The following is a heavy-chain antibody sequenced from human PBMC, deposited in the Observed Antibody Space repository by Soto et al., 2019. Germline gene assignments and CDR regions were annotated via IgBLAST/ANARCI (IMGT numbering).Heavy chain of an antibody. V-gene: IGHV3-30*18. CDR2: ISYAGNNK. D-gene: IGHD4-17*01. CDR3: AKDLLLTTITTVGD. CDR1: GFIFSTYC. J-gene: IGHJ4*02. Sequence: QVQLVESGGGVVQPGRSLRLSCAASGFIFSTYCMHWVRQAPGKGLEWLSVISYAGNNKYYADSVKGRFTISRDNSKNTLWLQMDSLRTEDTAVYYCAKDLLLTTITTVGDWGQGTLVNVSS.